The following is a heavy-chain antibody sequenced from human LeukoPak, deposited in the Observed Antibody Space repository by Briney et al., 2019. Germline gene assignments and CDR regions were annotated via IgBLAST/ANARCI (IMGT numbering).Heavy chain of an antibody. CDR1: GYTFTSYA. CDR3: AREIVVVPAAIEWFDP. D-gene: IGHD2-2*01. J-gene: IGHJ5*02. V-gene: IGHV7-4-1*02. CDR2: INTNTGNP. Sequence: ASVKVSCKASGYTFTSYAMNWVRQAPGQGLEWMGWINTNTGNPTYAQGFTGRFVFSLDTSVSTAYLQISSLKAEDTAVYYCAREIVVVPAAIEWFDPWGQGTLVTVSS.